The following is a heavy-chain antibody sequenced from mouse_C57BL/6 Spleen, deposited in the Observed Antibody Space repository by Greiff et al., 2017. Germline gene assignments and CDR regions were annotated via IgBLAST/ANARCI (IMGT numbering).Heavy chain of an antibody. D-gene: IGHD1-1*01. J-gene: IGHJ1*03. CDR3: AVYYYVV. Sequence: VQLQQSGPELVKPGASVKISCKASGYAFSSSWMNWVKQRPGKGLEWIGRIYPGDGDTNYNGKFKGKATLTADKSSSTAYMQRSSLTSEDSAVYFCAVYYYVVWGTGTTVTVSS. CDR1: GYAFSSSW. CDR2: IYPGDGDT. V-gene: IGHV1-82*01.